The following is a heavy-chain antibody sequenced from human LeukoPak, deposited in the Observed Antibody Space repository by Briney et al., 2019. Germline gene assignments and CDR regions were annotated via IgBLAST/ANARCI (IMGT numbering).Heavy chain of an antibody. CDR1: RFYFSTYD. J-gene: IGHJ4*02. V-gene: IGHV3-48*03. Sequence: GRSPRLSCTASRFYFSTYDMNWVRQVPGKGLEWVSYIDSSGSTTYYAGSVQGRFTISRDNAKNSLYLQMKSLRVEDTAFYYCASAHGGSGYDRPFDYWGQGTLVTVSS. CDR2: IDSSGSTT. D-gene: IGHD5-12*01. CDR3: ASAHGGSGYDRPFDY.